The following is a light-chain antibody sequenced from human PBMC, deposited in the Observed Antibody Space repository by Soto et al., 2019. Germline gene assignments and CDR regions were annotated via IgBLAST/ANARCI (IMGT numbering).Light chain of an antibody. Sequence: IVLTQSPATLSLSPGERATLSCRASQRVSSYLAWYQQKPGQAPRLLIYDASNRATGIPARFSGSGSGTDFTLTISSLEPEDFAVYYCQQRSNWPPEVTFGPGTKVDIK. CDR3: QQRSNWPPEVT. CDR2: DAS. V-gene: IGKV3-11*01. J-gene: IGKJ3*01. CDR1: QRVSSY.